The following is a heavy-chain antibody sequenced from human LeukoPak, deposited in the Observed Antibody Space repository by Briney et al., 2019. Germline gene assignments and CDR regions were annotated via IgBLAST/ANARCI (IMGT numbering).Heavy chain of an antibody. CDR1: GFTFSNYA. CDR3: AKRGDYFSSGSYYPFDY. D-gene: IGHD3-10*01. V-gene: IGHV3-23*01. CDR2: MLGSGATT. Sequence: GGSLRLSCAASGFTFSNYAMSWVRQAPGKGLEWVSTMLGSGATTYYADSMRGRFTISRDNSKNTLYLQMNSLRAEDTAVYYCAKRGDYFSSGSYYPFDYWGQGTLVTVSS. J-gene: IGHJ4*02.